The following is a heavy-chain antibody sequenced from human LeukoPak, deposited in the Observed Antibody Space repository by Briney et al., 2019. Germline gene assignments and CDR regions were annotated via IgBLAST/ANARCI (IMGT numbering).Heavy chain of an antibody. CDR1: GFTFDDFA. CDR2: INWNSDTR. D-gene: IGHD6-19*01. J-gene: IGHJ5*02. V-gene: IGHV3-9*01. CDR3: AKDVDESVAGSNWFDP. Sequence: PGRSLRLSCAASGFTFDDFAMHWVRQAPGKGLEWVSGINWNSDTRAYADSVKGRFTISRDNAKNFVYLQMSSLRAEDTAFYYCAKDVDESVAGSNWFDPWGQGTLVTVSS.